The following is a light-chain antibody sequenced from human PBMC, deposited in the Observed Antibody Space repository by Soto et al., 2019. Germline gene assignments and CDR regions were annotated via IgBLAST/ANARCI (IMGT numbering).Light chain of an antibody. V-gene: IGKV3-20*01. CDR3: QQYGSSPQT. CDR1: QSINSN. J-gene: IGKJ1*01. Sequence: IVMTQSPATLSVSPGERATLSCRASQSINSNLAWYQQKPGQAPRLLMFRASIRATGISDRFSGSGSGTDFTLTISRLEPEDFAVYYCQQYGSSPQTFGQGTKVDIK. CDR2: RAS.